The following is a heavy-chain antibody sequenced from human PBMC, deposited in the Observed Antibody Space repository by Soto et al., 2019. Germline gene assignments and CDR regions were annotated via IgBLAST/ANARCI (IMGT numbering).Heavy chain of an antibody. D-gene: IGHD3-16*02. V-gene: IGHV5-51*01. CDR3: EASIVYYGMDV. CDR1: GYTFTNYW. Sequence: GESLKISCKGSGYTFTNYWIGWVRQMPGKGPEWMGIIYPGDSDTKYNPSLQGQVTISSDRSITTTYLQWSSLKAADTAIYYCEASIVYYGMDVWGQGTRVTVYS. J-gene: IGHJ6*02. CDR2: IYPGDSDT.